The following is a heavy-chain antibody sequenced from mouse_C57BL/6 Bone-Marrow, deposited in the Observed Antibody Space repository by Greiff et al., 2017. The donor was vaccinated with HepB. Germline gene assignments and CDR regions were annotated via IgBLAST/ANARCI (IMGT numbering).Heavy chain of an antibody. V-gene: IGHV1-61*01. CDR3: ARRGMIYYCTLYYAMDY. J-gene: IGHJ4*01. CDR2: IYPSDSDT. Sequence: VQLQQPGAELVRPGSSVKLSCKASGYTFTSYWMDWVKQRPGQGLEWIGNIYPSDSDTHYNQKFKDKATLTVDKSSSSAYMQLSSLTSEDSAVYYCARRGMIYYCTLYYAMDYWGQGTSVTVSS. D-gene: IGHD2-1*01. CDR1: GYTFTSYW.